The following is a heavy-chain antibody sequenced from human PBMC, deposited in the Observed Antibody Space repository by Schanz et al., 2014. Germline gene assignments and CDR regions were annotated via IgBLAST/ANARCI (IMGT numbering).Heavy chain of an antibody. CDR3: ARLSAIFGVVTTYYFDY. J-gene: IGHJ4*02. V-gene: IGHV4-39*01. Sequence: QLQLQESGPGLVNPSETLSLTCTVSGGSISSIGFYWGWIRQPPGKGLEWIGRMYYSGSTYYNPSRKSRVPRPGDPSKHQSPVKRGLVPAAETAVYYCARLSAIFGVVTTYYFDYWGQGTLVTVSS. CDR2: MYYSGST. D-gene: IGHD3-3*01. CDR1: GGSISSIGFY.